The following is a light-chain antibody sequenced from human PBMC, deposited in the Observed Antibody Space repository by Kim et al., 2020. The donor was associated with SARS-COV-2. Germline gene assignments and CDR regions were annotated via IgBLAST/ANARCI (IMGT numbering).Light chain of an antibody. Sequence: ELTQPPSASGTPGQRVTISCSGSSSNIGSNYVYWYQQLPGTALKLLIYRNNQRPSGVPDRFSGSKSGTSASLAISGLRSEDEADYYCAAWDDRLSGWVFGGGTQLTVL. CDR3: AAWDDRLSGWV. CDR2: RNN. V-gene: IGLV1-47*01. J-gene: IGLJ3*02. CDR1: SSNIGSNY.